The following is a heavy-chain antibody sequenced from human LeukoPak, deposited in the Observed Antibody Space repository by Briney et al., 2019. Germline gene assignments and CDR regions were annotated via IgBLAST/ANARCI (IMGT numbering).Heavy chain of an antibody. V-gene: IGHV3-30*18. CDR1: GFTFSSYG. Sequence: GGSLRLSCAASGFTFSSYGMHWVRQAPGKGLEWVAVISYDGSNKYYADSVKGRFTISRDNPKNTLYLQMNSLRAEDTAVYYCANPGGYSSGWTPFDYWGQGTLVTVSS. CDR3: ANPGGYSSGWTPFDY. CDR2: ISYDGSNK. D-gene: IGHD6-19*01. J-gene: IGHJ4*02.